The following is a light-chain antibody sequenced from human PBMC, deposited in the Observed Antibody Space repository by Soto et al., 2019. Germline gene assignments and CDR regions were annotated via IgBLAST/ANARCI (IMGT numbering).Light chain of an antibody. J-gene: IGLJ2*01. CDR3: AAWDDSLNGPV. Sequence: QSVLTQPPSASGTPGQRVTISCSGSSSNIGSNAVNWYQQLPGTAPKLLIYGNDQRPSGVPDRFSGSKSGTSASLAISGLQSEDEADYYCAAWDDSLNGPVFGGGTKVTV. CDR2: GND. V-gene: IGLV1-44*01. CDR1: SSNIGSNA.